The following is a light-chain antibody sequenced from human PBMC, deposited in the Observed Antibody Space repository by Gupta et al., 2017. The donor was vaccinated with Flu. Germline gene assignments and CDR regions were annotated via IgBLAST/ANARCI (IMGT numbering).Light chain of an antibody. V-gene: IGKV2-30*02. CDR1: QSLVHSNGNTY. CDR3: MQGTHWPT. Sequence: PATLGPPASISCRSSQSLVHSNGNTYLTWFQKRPGQSPRRLNYRVSNRDSGVPDRCSGSGSGTDFTLKISRVEAEDVGIYYCMQGTHWPTFGQGTKVEIK. CDR2: RVS. J-gene: IGKJ1*01.